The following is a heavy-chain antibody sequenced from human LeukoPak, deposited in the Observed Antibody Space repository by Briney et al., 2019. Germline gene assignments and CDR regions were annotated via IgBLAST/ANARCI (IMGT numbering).Heavy chain of an antibody. J-gene: IGHJ4*02. CDR3: ARGEDYDILTGYYGAFDY. CDR1: GYSFTSYW. CDR2: IYPGDSDT. Sequence: GESLKISCKGSGYSFTSYWIGWVRQMPGKGLEWMGIIYPGDSDTRYSPSFQGQVTISADKSISTAYLQWSSLKASDTAMYYCARGEDYDILTGYYGAFDYWGQGTLVTVSS. D-gene: IGHD3-9*01. V-gene: IGHV5-51*01.